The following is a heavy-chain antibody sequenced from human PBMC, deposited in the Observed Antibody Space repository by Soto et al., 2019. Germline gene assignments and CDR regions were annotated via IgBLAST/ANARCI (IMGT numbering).Heavy chain of an antibody. CDR2: IIPIFGTA. V-gene: IGHV1-69*13. D-gene: IGHD3-22*01. CDR1: GGTFSSYA. J-gene: IGHJ4*02. CDR3: ASRGNYYDSSGYYYEVPY. Sequence: SVKVSCKASGGTFSSYAISWVRQAPGQGLEWMGGIIPIFGTANYAQKFQGRVTITADESTSTAYMELSSLRSEDTAVYYCASRGNYYDSSGYYYEVPYWGQGTLVTVSS.